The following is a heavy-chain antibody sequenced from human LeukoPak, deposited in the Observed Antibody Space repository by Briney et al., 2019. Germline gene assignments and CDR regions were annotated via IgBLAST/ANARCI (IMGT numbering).Heavy chain of an antibody. V-gene: IGHV4-59*01. CDR3: ARGQSYYDIVTGKYRTIPPDY. J-gene: IGHJ4*02. CDR1: GGSISSYY. CDR2: IYYSGST. D-gene: IGHD3-9*01. Sequence: SETLSLTCTVSGGSISSYYWSWIRQPPGKGLEWIGYIYYSGSTNYNPSLKSRVTISVDTSKNQFSLKLSSVTAADTAVYYCARGQSYYDIVTGKYRTIPPDYWGQGTLVTVSS.